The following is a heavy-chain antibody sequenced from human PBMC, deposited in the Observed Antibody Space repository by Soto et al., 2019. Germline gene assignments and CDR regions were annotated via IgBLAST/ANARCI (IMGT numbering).Heavy chain of an antibody. CDR1: GGSVSSGSYY. D-gene: IGHD3-3*01. V-gene: IGHV4-61*01. CDR2: IYYSGST. CDR3: AREEATYYDFWSGFRWFDP. J-gene: IGHJ5*02. Sequence: QVQLQESGPGLVKPSETLSLTCTVSGGSVSSGSYYWSWIRQPPGKGLEWIGYIYYSGSTNYNPSLKSRVTISVDTSKNQFSLRLSSVTAADTAVYYCAREEATYYDFWSGFRWFDPWGQGTLVTVSS.